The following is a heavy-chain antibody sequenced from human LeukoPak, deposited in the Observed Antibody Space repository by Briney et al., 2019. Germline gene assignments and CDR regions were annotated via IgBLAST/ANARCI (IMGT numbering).Heavy chain of an antibody. Sequence: ESGPALVKPPQPLTLTFSLSGFSLTTGGMCVTWMRQSPGKALEWLARIDWDYLVYYTSSLKTRLAISMDASKTQVVLTMANMDPVDTATYYCARMHYGYYYMDVWGKGTAVTVSS. D-gene: IGHD3-10*01. V-gene: IGHV2-70*11. CDR1: GFSLTTGGMC. CDR3: ARMHYGYYYMDV. CDR2: IDWDYLV. J-gene: IGHJ6*03.